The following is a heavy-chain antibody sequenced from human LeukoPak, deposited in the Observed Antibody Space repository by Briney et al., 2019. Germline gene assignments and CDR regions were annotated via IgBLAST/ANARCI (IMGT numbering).Heavy chain of an antibody. J-gene: IGHJ5*01. D-gene: IGHD1-14*01. CDR1: GFTFSSYG. Sequence: QTGGSLRLSCAASGFTFSSYGMHWVRQAPGKGLEWVAFIRYDGSNKYYADSVKGRFTISRDNSKNTLYLQMNSLRAEDTAVYYCARSIKRINWFDSWGQGTLVTVSS. CDR2: IRYDGSNK. CDR3: ARSIKRINWFDS. V-gene: IGHV3-30*02.